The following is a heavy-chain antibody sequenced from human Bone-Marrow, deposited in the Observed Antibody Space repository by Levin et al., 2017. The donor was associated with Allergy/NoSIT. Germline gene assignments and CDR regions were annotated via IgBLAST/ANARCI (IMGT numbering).Heavy chain of an antibody. Sequence: ASVKVSCKASGYTFTSYAMNWVRQAPGQGLEWMGWINTNTGNPTYAQGFTGRFVFSLDTSVSTAYLQISSLKAEDTAVYYCARFVSRYGDYDLYYFDYWGQGTLVTVSS. V-gene: IGHV7-4-1*02. CDR1: GYTFTSYA. D-gene: IGHD4-17*01. CDR3: ARFVSRYGDYDLYYFDY. J-gene: IGHJ4*02. CDR2: INTNTGNP.